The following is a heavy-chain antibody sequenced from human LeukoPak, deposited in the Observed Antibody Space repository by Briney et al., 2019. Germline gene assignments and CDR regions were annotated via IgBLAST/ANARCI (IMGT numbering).Heavy chain of an antibody. CDR3: ASSGIAVAGTHY. D-gene: IGHD6-19*01. J-gene: IGHJ4*02. Sequence: GRSLRLSCAASGFTFSSYGMHWVRQAPGKGLEWVAVISYDGSNKYYADSVKGRFTISRDNSKNTLYLQMNSLRAEDTAVYYCASSGIAVAGTHYWGQGTLVTVSS. V-gene: IGHV3-30*03. CDR1: GFTFSSYG. CDR2: ISYDGSNK.